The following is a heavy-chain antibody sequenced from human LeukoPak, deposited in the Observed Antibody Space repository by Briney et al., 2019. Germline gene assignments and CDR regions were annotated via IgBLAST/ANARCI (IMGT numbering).Heavy chain of an antibody. CDR2: FTTYNGNT. Sequence: AASVKVSCKTSGYTFTDFGINWVRQAPGQGLEWMGRFTTYNGNTNYAQKFQGRVTMTRDTSISTAYMELSRLRSDDTAVYYCARVIMTTAQRGWFDPWGQGTLVTVSS. J-gene: IGHJ5*02. D-gene: IGHD4-17*01. CDR1: GYTFTDFG. V-gene: IGHV1-2*02. CDR3: ARVIMTTAQRGWFDP.